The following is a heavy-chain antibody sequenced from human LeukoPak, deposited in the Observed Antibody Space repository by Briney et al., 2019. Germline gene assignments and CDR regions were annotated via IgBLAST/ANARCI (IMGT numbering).Heavy chain of an antibody. CDR3: AKGKGSSWYYFDY. CDR1: GFTFSSYG. J-gene: IGHJ4*02. D-gene: IGHD6-13*01. V-gene: IGHV3-33*06. CDR2: IWYDGSNK. Sequence: GGSLRLSCAASGFTFSSYGMHWVRQAPGKGLEWVTVIWYDGSNKYYADSVKGRFTISRDNSKNTLYLQMNSLRAEDTAVYYCAKGKGSSWYYFDYWGQGTLVTVSS.